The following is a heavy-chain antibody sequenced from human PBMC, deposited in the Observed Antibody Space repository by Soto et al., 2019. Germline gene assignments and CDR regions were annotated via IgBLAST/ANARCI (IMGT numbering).Heavy chain of an antibody. V-gene: IGHV1-18*01. CDR1: SYTFTNYD. D-gene: IGHD3-10*01. CDR2: ISTYTGNT. CDR3: ARGYYYGSGRPTPGGMDV. Sequence: QVHLVQSGAEVKKPGASVKVSCKASSYTFTNYDINWVRQAPGQGIEWMGWISTYTGNTNYAQKLQGRVTMTTDTSTSTAYMELRSLRSDDTAVYYCARGYYYGSGRPTPGGMDVWGQGTTVTVSS. J-gene: IGHJ6*02.